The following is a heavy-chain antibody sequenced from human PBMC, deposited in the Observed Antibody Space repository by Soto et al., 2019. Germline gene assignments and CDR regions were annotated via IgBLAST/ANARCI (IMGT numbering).Heavy chain of an antibody. CDR2: ISYDGSNK. CDR1: GFTFSSYG. V-gene: IGHV3-30*18. CDR3: AKDPHRGSGWYGSGDY. D-gene: IGHD6-19*01. Sequence: QVQLVESGGGVVQPGRSLRLSCAASGFTFSSYGMHWVRQAPGKGLEWVAVISYDGSNKYYADSVKGRFTISRDNSKNTLYLQMNSLRAEDTAVYYCAKDPHRGSGWYGSGDYGGQGTLVTVSS. J-gene: IGHJ4*02.